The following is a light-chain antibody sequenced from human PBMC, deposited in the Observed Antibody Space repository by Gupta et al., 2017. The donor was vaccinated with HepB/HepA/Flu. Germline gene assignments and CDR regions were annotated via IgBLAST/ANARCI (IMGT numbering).Light chain of an antibody. V-gene: IGKV1-27*01. CDR2: SAS. Sequence: DIQMTQSPSSLSASVGDRVTITCRASQAINNYLAWYQLKPGKVPKLLIYSASTLQSGVPSRFSGSGSGTDFTLTISSRQPEDVATYFCQNYKSAPPITFGQGTRLEIK. CDR3: QNYKSAPPIT. CDR1: QAINNY. J-gene: IGKJ5*01.